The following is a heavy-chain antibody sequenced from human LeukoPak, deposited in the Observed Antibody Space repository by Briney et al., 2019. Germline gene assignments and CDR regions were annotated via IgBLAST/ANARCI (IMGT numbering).Heavy chain of an antibody. CDR2: ISSSSSYI. D-gene: IGHD3-10*01. J-gene: IGHJ4*02. Sequence: GGSLRLSCAASGFTFSSYSMNWVRQAPGKGLEWVSSISSSSSYIYYADSVKGRFTISRDNAKNSLYLQMNSLRAEDTAVYYRARNDLPKWFGELSPLDYWGQGTLVTVSS. V-gene: IGHV3-21*01. CDR1: GFTFSSYS. CDR3: ARNDLPKWFGELSPLDY.